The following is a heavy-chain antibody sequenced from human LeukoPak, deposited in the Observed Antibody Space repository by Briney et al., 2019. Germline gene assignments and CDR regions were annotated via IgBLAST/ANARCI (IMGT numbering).Heavy chain of an antibody. J-gene: IGHJ4*02. CDR3: ASGTSTYYELYF. CDR2: FFYSGST. CDR1: GEPVSAYY. V-gene: IGHV4-59*04. D-gene: IGHD2-2*01. Sequence: PSETLSLTCTVYGEPVSAYYWRWIRQPPGKGLEWIGSFFYSGSTYYNPSLKSRLTMSVDTSNNQFSLKLMSVTAADTAVYYCASGTSTYYELYFWGQGTLVTVSS.